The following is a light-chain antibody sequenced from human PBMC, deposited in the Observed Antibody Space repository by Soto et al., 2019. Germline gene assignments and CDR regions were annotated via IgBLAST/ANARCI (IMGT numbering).Light chain of an antibody. J-gene: IGLJ2*01. Sequence: QSVLTQPPSASGTPGQRVTISWSGSSSNIGSNYVYWYQQLPGTAPKLLIYTNNQRPSGVPDRFSGSKSGTSASLAISGLRSEDEADYYCAAWDDSLSGVVFGGGTTLTVL. CDR3: AAWDDSLSGVV. CDR2: TNN. CDR1: SSNIGSNY. V-gene: IGLV1-47*01.